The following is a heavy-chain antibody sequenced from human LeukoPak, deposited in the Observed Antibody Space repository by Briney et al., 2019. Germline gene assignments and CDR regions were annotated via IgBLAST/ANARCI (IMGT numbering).Heavy chain of an antibody. V-gene: IGHV4-39*07. D-gene: IGHD3-3*01. J-gene: IGHJ4*02. CDR3: ARYNLLYTYFDY. Sequence: PSETLSLTCTVSGGSISSSSYYWGWIRQPPGKGLEWIGSIYYSGSTYYNPSLKSRVTISVDTSKNQFSLKLSSVTAADTAVYYCARYNLLYTYFDYWGQGTLVTVSS. CDR1: GGSISSSSYY. CDR2: IYYSGST.